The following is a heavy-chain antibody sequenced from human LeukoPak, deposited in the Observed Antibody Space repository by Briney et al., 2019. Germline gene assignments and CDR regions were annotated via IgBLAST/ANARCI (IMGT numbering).Heavy chain of an antibody. CDR1: GGSLSGYY. V-gene: IGHV4-34*01. D-gene: IGHD2-21*02. CDR3: ARGTPYIEVVTAIGFFDY. J-gene: IGHJ4*02. CDR2: INHSGST. Sequence: ETLSLTCAVYGGSLSGYYWSWIRQPLGKGLEWIGEINHSGSTNYNPSLKSRVTISVDTSKNQFSLKLSSVTAADTAVYYCARGTPYIEVVTAIGFFDYWGQGTLVTVSS.